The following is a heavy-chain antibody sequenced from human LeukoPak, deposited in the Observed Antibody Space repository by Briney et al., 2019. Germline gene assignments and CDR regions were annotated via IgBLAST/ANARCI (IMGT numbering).Heavy chain of an antibody. CDR3: ASFRGVGWDFVY. J-gene: IGHJ4*02. CDR2: ISGSGVST. CDR1: GFTFSSYA. Sequence: GGSLRLSCAASGFTFSSYAMSWVRQAPGKGLEWVSGISGSGVSTYYADSVKGRFTISRDNSKNTLYLQINSLRAEDTAVYYCASFRGVGWDFVYWGQGTLVTVSS. D-gene: IGHD3-10*01. V-gene: IGHV3-23*01.